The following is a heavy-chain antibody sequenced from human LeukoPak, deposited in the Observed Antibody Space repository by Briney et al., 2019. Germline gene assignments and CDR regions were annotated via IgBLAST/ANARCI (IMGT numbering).Heavy chain of an antibody. CDR2: INPSGGST. J-gene: IGHJ5*02. D-gene: IGHD3-22*01. CDR3: ARENGGITEITMIVVVNNWFDP. CDR1: GYTFTSYY. Sequence: ASVKVSCKASGYTFTSYYMHWVRQAPGQGLEWMGIINPSGGSTSYAQKFQGRVTMTRDTSTSTVYMELSSLRSEDTAVYYCARENGGITEITMIVVVNNWFDPWGQGTLVTVSS. V-gene: IGHV1-46*01.